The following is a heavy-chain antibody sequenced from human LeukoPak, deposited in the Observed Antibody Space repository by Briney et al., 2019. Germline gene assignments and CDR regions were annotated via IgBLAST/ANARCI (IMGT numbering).Heavy chain of an antibody. CDR3: AKVVRGVPPHFDY. Sequence: GGSLRLSCAASGFTFDDYAMHWVRQAPGKGLEWVSGISWNSGSIGYADSVKGRFTISRDNAKNSLYLQMNSLRAEDTALYYCAKVVRGVPPHFDYWGQGTLVTVSS. J-gene: IGHJ4*02. CDR1: GFTFDDYA. CDR2: ISWNSGSI. V-gene: IGHV3-9*01. D-gene: IGHD3-10*01.